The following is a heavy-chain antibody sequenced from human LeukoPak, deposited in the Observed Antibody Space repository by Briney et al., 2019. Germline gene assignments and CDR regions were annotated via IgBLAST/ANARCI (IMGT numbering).Heavy chain of an antibody. CDR1: GFTFSNAW. J-gene: IGHJ4*02. D-gene: IGHD2-21*02. V-gene: IGHV3-15*01. CDR2: IKSKTDGGTT. CDR3: TTLQFIVVVTGNLLSDY. Sequence: PGGSLRLSCAASGFTFSNAWMSWVRQAPGKGLEWVGRIKSKTDGGTTDYAAPVKGRFTISRDDSKNTLYLQMNSLKTEDTAVYYCTTLQFIVVVTGNLLSDYWGQGTLVTVSS.